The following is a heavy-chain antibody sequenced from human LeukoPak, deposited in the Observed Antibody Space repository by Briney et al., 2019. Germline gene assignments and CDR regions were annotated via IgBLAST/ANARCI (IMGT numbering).Heavy chain of an antibody. CDR3: ARVKGQDTAP. CDR2: INHSGST. D-gene: IGHD5-18*01. V-gene: IGHV4-34*01. Sequence: SETLSLTCAVYGGSFSGYYWSWVRQPPGEGLEWIGEINHSGSTNYNPSLKSRVTISVDTSKNQFSLKLSSVTAADTAVYYCARVKGQDTAPWGQGTLVTVSS. J-gene: IGHJ5*02. CDR1: GGSFSGYY.